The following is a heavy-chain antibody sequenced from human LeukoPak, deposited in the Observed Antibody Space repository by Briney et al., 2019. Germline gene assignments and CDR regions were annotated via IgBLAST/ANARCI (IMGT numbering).Heavy chain of an antibody. Sequence: SETLSLTCTVSGGSINTYYWSWIRQPPGKGLEWIGYIYYSGSTSYNPSLKSRVTISVDTSKNQFSLKLSSVTAADTAVYYCARVGLIRGSGNWFDPWGQGTLVTVSS. J-gene: IGHJ5*02. D-gene: IGHD3-10*01. CDR2: IYYSGST. CDR3: ARVGLIRGSGNWFDP. V-gene: IGHV4-59*01. CDR1: GGSINTYY.